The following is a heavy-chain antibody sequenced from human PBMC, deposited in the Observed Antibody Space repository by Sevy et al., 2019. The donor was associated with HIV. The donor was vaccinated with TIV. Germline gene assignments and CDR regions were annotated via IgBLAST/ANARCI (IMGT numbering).Heavy chain of an antibody. CDR2: IRSKANSYAT. Sequence: GGSLRLSCAASGFTFSGSAMHWVRQASGKGLEWVGRIRSKANSYATAYAASVKGRFTISRDDSKNTAYLQMNSLKTEDTAVYYCTRGIAVAGSFGYYYYGMDVWGQGTTVTVSS. CDR1: GFTFSGSA. J-gene: IGHJ6*02. CDR3: TRGIAVAGSFGYYYYGMDV. V-gene: IGHV3-73*01. D-gene: IGHD6-19*01.